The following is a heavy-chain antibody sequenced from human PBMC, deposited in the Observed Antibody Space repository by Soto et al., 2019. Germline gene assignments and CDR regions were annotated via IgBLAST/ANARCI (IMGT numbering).Heavy chain of an antibody. Sequence: SETLSLTCAVSGGSISSSNWWSCVRQPPGKGLEWIGEIYHSGSTNYNPSLKSRVTISVDKSKNQFSLKLSSVTAADTAVYYCARGLSIAVADYYGMDVWGQGTTVTVSS. CDR1: GGSISSSNW. D-gene: IGHD6-19*01. J-gene: IGHJ6*02. V-gene: IGHV4-4*02. CDR3: ARGLSIAVADYYGMDV. CDR2: IYHSGST.